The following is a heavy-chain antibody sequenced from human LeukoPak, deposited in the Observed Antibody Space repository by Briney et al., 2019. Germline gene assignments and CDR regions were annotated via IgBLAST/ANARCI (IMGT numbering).Heavy chain of an antibody. CDR2: FDPEDGET. V-gene: IGHV1-24*01. D-gene: IGHD3-22*01. CDR1: GYTLTELS. J-gene: IGHJ4*02. CDR3: ATGDDSSGHPLDY. Sequence: VSVKVSCKVSGYTLTELSMHWVRQAPGKGLEWMGGFDPEDGETIYAQKFQGRVTMTEDTSTDTAYMELSSLRSEDTAVYYCATGDDSSGHPLDYWGQGTLVTVSS.